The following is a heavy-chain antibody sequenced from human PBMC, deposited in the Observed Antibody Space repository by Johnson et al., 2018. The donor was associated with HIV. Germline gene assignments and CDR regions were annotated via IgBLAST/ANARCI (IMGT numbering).Heavy chain of an antibody. V-gene: IGHV3-30*03. J-gene: IGHJ3*02. Sequence: QVQLVESGGGVVQPGRSLRLSCAASGFTFSSYGMHWVRQAPGKGLEWVAVISYDGSNQYYADSVKGRFTISRDNSKKTLYLQMNRLRAEDTAVYDCAAMMPGGSYYDMGAFDIWGKGTMVTVSS. CDR1: GFTFSSYG. CDR2: ISYDGSNQ. D-gene: IGHD1-26*01. CDR3: AAMMPGGSYYDMGAFDI.